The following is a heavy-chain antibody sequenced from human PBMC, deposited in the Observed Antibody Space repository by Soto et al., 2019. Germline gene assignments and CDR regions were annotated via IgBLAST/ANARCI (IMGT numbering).Heavy chain of an antibody. D-gene: IGHD3-22*01. CDR1: GGSFSGYY. Sequence: QVQLQQWGAGLLKPSETLSLTCAVYGGSFSGYYWSWIRQPPGKGLEWIGEINHSGSTNYNPSLKSRVTISVDTSKNQFSLKLSSVTAADTAVYYCARMIVVDVIDYWGQGTLVTVSS. CDR2: INHSGST. CDR3: ARMIVVDVIDY. V-gene: IGHV4-34*01. J-gene: IGHJ4*02.